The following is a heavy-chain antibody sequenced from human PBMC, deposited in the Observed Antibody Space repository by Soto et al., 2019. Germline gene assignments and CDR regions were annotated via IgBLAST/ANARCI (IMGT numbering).Heavy chain of an antibody. V-gene: IGHV3-33*01. CDR1: GFTFSSYG. CDR2: IWYDGSNK. Sequence: QVQLVESGGGVVRPGRSLRLSCAASGFTFSSYGMHWVRQAPGKGLEWVAVIWYDGSNKYYADSVKGRFTISRDNSKNTLYLQMNSLRAEDTAVYYCARDVDEYYFDYWGQGTLVTVSS. CDR3: ARDVDEYYFDY. J-gene: IGHJ4*02. D-gene: IGHD5-12*01.